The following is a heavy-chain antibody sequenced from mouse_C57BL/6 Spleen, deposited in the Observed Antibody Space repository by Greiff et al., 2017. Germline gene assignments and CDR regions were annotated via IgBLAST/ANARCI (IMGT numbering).Heavy chain of an antibody. Sequence: VQLQQSVAELVRPGASVKLSCTASGFNIKNTYIHWVKQRPEQGLEWIGRIDPANGNTKYAPKFQGKATITADTSSNTAYLQLSSLTSEDTASFYCAPITTVVSYWYFDVWGTGTTVTVSS. V-gene: IGHV14-3*01. D-gene: IGHD1-1*01. J-gene: IGHJ1*03. CDR2: IDPANGNT. CDR3: APITTVVSYWYFDV. CDR1: GFNIKNTY.